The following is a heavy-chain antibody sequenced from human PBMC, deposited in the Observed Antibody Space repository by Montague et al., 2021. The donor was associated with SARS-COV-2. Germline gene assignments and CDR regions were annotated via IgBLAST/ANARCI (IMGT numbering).Heavy chain of an antibody. CDR3: AREAAGIAARRSDAFDI. Sequence: SLRLSCAASGFTVSSNDMSWVRQAPRKGLEWVSAIYSGGSTNYADSVKGRFTISRDNSKNTLYLQMNSLRAEDTAVYYCAREAAGIAARRSDAFDIWGQGTMVTVSS. CDR1: GFTVSSND. CDR2: IYSGGST. D-gene: IGHD6-6*01. J-gene: IGHJ3*02. V-gene: IGHV3-53*01.